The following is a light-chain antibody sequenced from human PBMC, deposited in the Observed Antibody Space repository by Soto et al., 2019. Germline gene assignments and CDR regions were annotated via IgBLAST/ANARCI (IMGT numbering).Light chain of an antibody. CDR3: SSYTSSSTYV. CDR2: EVT. CDR1: GSDVGGYDY. J-gene: IGLJ1*01. Sequence: QSVLTQPASVSGSPGQSITISCTGTGSDVGGYDYVSWYQHHPGNAPKVMIYEVTNRPSGVSNRFSGSKSGNTASLTISGLLAEDEADYYCSSYTSSSTYVFGTGTKVTVL. V-gene: IGLV2-14*01.